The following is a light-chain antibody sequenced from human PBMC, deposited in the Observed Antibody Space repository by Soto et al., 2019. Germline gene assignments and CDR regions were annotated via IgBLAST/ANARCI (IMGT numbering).Light chain of an antibody. CDR2: DTS. CDR3: QQYYTFPLYT. Sequence: VIWMTQSPSFLSAIRGDRVTISCRMSQDIGHYLAWYRQKPGKAPELLIYDTSRLQTGAPSRFSGSGSGTYFTLTISSLQSEDFATYYCQQYYTFPLYTFGQWTKLEI. V-gene: IGKV1D-8*01. CDR1: QDIGHY. J-gene: IGKJ2*01.